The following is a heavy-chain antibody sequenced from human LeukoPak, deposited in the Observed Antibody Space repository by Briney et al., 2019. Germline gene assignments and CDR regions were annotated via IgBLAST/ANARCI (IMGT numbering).Heavy chain of an antibody. D-gene: IGHD3-10*01. Sequence: GGSLRLSCAASGFTFRIYAMSWVRQAPGKGLEWVSGISWNSGSIGYADSVKGRFTISRDNAKNSLYLQMNSLRAEDTALYYCAKGGSGSYSTDYWGQGTLVTVSS. CDR2: ISWNSGSI. CDR3: AKGGSGSYSTDY. CDR1: GFTFRIYA. V-gene: IGHV3-9*01. J-gene: IGHJ4*02.